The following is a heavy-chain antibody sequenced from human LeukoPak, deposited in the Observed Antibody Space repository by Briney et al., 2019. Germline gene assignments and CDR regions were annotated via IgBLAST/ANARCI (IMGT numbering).Heavy chain of an antibody. CDR1: GGTFSSYA. D-gene: IGHD4-17*01. J-gene: IGHJ4*02. Sequence: ASVKVSCKASGGTFSSYAINWVRQATGQGLEWMGWMNPNSGNTGYAQKFQGRVTITRNTSISTAYMELSSLRSEDTAVYYCARDTTVSFDYWGQGTLVTVSS. V-gene: IGHV1-8*03. CDR3: ARDTTVSFDY. CDR2: MNPNSGNT.